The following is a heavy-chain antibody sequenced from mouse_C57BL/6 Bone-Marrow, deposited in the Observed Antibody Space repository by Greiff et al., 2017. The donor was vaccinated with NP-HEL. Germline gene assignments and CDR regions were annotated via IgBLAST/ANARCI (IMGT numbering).Heavy chain of an antibody. CDR2: ISSGGSYT. Sequence: EVQVVESGGDLVKPGGSLKLSCAASGFTFSSYGMSWVRQTPDKRLEWVATISSGGSYTYYPDSVKGRFTISRDNAKNTLYLQMSSLKSEDTAMYYCARQGDGYYDYYAMDYWGQGTSVTVSS. D-gene: IGHD2-3*01. CDR3: ARQGDGYYDYYAMDY. V-gene: IGHV5-6*01. J-gene: IGHJ4*01. CDR1: GFTFSSYG.